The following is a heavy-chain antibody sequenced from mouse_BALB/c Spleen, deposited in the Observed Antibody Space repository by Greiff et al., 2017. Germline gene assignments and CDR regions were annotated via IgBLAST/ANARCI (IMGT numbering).Heavy chain of an antibody. CDR3: ARPPHYYGSSYAMDY. CDR2: ISYSGST. CDR1: GDSITSGY. V-gene: IGHV3-8*02. Sequence: DVKLVESGPSLVKPSQTLSLTCSVTGDSITSGYWNWIRKFPGNKLEYMGYISYSGSTYYNPSLKSRISITRDTSKNQYYLQLNSVTTEDTATYYCARPPHYYGSSYAMDYWGQGTSVTVSS. D-gene: IGHD1-1*01. J-gene: IGHJ4*01.